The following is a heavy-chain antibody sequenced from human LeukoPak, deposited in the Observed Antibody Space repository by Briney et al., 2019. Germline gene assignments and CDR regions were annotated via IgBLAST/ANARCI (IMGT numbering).Heavy chain of an antibody. CDR3: ASCTPTQWTNWFDP. CDR1: GGTFNSYA. V-gene: IGHV1-69*05. CDR2: IIPIFGTA. J-gene: IGHJ5*02. Sequence: GASVKVSCKASGGTFNSYAISWVRQAPGQGLEWMGGIIPIFGTANYAQKFQGRVTITTDESTSTAYMELSSLRSEDTAVYYCASCTPTQWTNWFDPWGQGTLVTVSS. D-gene: IGHD6-19*01.